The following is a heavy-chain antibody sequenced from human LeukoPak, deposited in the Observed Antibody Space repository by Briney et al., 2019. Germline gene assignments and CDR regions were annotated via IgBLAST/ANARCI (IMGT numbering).Heavy chain of an antibody. D-gene: IGHD2-15*01. CDR1: GYSISSGYY. CDR3: ARHVGWPDAFDI. Sequence: SETLSLTCAVSGYSISSGYYWGWIRQPPGKGLEWIGSIYHSGSTCYNPSLKSRVTISVDTSKNQFSLKLSSVTAADTAVYYCARHVGWPDAFDIWGQGTMVTVSS. CDR2: IYHSGST. V-gene: IGHV4-38-2*01. J-gene: IGHJ3*02.